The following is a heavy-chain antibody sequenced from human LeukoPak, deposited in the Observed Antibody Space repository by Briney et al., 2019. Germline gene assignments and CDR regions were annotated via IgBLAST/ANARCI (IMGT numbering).Heavy chain of an antibody. D-gene: IGHD2-2*01. CDR3: ARGDCSSTSCFYYYYYYMDV. J-gene: IGHJ6*03. CDR2: ISAYNGNT. V-gene: IGHV1-18*01. CDR1: GYTFTSYG. Sequence: ASVKVSCKASGYTFTSYGISWVRQAPGQGLEWMGWISAYNGNTYYAQNLQGRVTMTTDTSTSTAYMELTSLRSDDTAVYYCARGDCSSTSCFYYYYYYMDVWGKGTTVTVSS.